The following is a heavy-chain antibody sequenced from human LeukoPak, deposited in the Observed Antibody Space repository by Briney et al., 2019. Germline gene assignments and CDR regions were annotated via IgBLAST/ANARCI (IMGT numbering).Heavy chain of an antibody. J-gene: IGHJ6*03. Sequence: SETLSLTCTVSGGSISSYYWSWIRQPPGKGLEWIGYIYYSGSTNYNPSLKSRVTISVDTSKNQFSLKLSSVTAADTAVYYCAVKYYDFWSGYPPHYYMDVWGKGTTVTVSS. D-gene: IGHD3-3*01. V-gene: IGHV4-59*01. CDR1: GGSISSYY. CDR2: IYYSGST. CDR3: AVKYYDFWSGYPPHYYMDV.